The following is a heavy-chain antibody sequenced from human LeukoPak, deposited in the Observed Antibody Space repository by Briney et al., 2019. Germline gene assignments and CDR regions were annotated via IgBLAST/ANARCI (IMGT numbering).Heavy chain of an antibody. J-gene: IGHJ5*02. D-gene: IGHD5-12*01. V-gene: IGHV1-24*01. CDR3: ATQAEYSGYEDWFDP. CDR1: GYTLTELS. CDR2: FDPEDGET. Sequence: ASVKVSCKVSGYTLTELSMHWVRQAPGKGLEWMGGFDPEDGETIYAQKFQGRVTMTEDTSTDTAYMELSSPRSEDTAVYYCATQAEYSGYEDWFDPWGQGTLVTVSS.